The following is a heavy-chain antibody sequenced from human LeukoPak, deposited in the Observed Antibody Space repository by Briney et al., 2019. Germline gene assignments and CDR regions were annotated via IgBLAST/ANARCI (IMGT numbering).Heavy chain of an antibody. CDR2: IGISSGNT. D-gene: IGHD2-2*01. V-gene: IGHV3-48*04. CDR1: GFPFSDYS. Sequence: PGGSPRLSCTASGFPFSDYSMNWVRQAPGKGLEWISYIGISSGNTKYADSVKGRFTLSRDNAKNSLYLQMNSLRAEDTAVYYCASTGRYCTSTSCSNYFHYWGQGTLVTVSS. CDR3: ASTGRYCTSTSCSNYFHY. J-gene: IGHJ4*02.